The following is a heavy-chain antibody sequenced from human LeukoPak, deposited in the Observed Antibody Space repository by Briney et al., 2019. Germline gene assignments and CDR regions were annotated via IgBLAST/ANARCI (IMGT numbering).Heavy chain of an antibody. CDR3: ARHYASGSYYKF. D-gene: IGHD3-10*01. J-gene: IGHJ4*02. Sequence: PSETLSLTCTVSGGSISSNSYYWGWIRQPPGKGLEWIGEINRGGSTNYNPSLKSRVTISVDTSKNQFFLKLSSVTAADTAVYYCARHYASGSYYKFWGQGTLVTVSS. CDR2: INRGGST. V-gene: IGHV4-39*01. CDR1: GGSISSNSYY.